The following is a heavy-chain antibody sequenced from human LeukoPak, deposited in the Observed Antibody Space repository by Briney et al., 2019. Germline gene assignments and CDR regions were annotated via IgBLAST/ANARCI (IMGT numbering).Heavy chain of an antibody. CDR1: GFTFSSYG. Sequence: SGGSLRLSCAASGFTFSSYGMHWVRQAPGKGLEWVAFIRYDGSNKYYADSVKGRFTISRDNSKNTLYLQMNSLRAEDTAVYYCAKSEYCSSTSCSTRRNWFDPWGQGTLVTVSS. V-gene: IGHV3-30*02. J-gene: IGHJ5*02. CDR2: IRYDGSNK. D-gene: IGHD2-2*01. CDR3: AKSEYCSSTSCSTRRNWFDP.